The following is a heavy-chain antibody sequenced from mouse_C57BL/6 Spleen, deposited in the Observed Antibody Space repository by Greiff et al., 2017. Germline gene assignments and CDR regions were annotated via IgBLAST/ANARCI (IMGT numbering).Heavy chain of an antibody. Sequence: EVQRVESGPGLVKPSQSLSLTCSVTGYSITSGYYWYWIRQFPGNKLEWMGYISYDGSNNYNPSLKNRISITRDTSKNQFFLKLNSVTTEDTATYYCARAGGNGYYEKVYYAMDDWGQGTSVTVSS. CDR3: ARAGGNGYYEKVYYAMDD. CDR1: GYSITSGYY. D-gene: IGHD2-3*01. V-gene: IGHV3-6*01. CDR2: ISYDGSN. J-gene: IGHJ4*01.